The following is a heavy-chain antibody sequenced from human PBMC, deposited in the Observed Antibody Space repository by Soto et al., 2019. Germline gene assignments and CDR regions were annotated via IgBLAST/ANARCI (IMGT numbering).Heavy chain of an antibody. CDR2: INSDGSST. J-gene: IGHJ5*02. V-gene: IGHV3-74*01. CDR3: TRGRYCTDASCYNGRFEP. D-gene: IGHD2-15*01. CDR1: GFTFSNYR. Sequence: PGGSLRLSCAASGFTFSNYRMHWVRQVSGKGPEWVSYINSDGSSTRYADSVKGRFTISRDNAKNTLFLQADSLRAEDTAVYYCTRGRYCTDASCYNGRFEPWGQGALVTVSS.